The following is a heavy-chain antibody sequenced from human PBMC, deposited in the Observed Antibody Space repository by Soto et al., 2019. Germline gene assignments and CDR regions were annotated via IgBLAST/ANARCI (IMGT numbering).Heavy chain of an antibody. CDR1: GFTFSSYA. D-gene: IGHD3-10*01. J-gene: IGHJ4*02. CDR2: IRGSGGST. CDR3: AKRGTGTVFDY. Sequence: EVQLLESGGGLVQPGGSLRLSCAASGFTFSSYAMNWFRQAPGKGLEWVSGIRGSGGSTYDEDSVKGRCTISRDNSENPLYLQMNTPRADDTAVYYCAKRGTGTVFDYWGQGTLVSVSS. V-gene: IGHV3-23*01.